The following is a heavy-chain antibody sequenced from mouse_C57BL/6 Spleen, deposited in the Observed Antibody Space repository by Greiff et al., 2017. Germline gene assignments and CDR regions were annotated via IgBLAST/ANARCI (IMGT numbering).Heavy chain of an antibody. CDR1: GCTFTSYW. D-gene: IGHD3-2*02. CDR3: ARSDSSGYFDY. J-gene: IGHJ2*01. Sequence: QVQLQQPGAELVRPGSSVKLSCKASGCTFTSYWMHWVKQRPIQGLEWIGNIDPSDSETHYNQKFKDKATLTVDKSSSTAYMQLSSLTSEDSAVYYCARSDSSGYFDYWGQGTTLTVSS. CDR2: IDPSDSET. V-gene: IGHV1-52*01.